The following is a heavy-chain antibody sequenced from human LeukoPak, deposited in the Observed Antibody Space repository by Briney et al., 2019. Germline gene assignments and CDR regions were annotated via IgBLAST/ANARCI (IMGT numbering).Heavy chain of an antibody. J-gene: IGHJ4*02. D-gene: IGHD3-9*01. CDR3: ARHSDYDILTGPNDY. CDR2: ISSSSSYI. Sequence: GGSLRLSCAASGFTFTNYWMSWVRQAPGKGLEWVSSISSSSSYIYYADSVKGRFTISRDNAKNSLFLQMTSLRAEDTAVYYCARHSDYDILTGPNDYWGQGTLVTVSS. CDR1: GFTFTNYW. V-gene: IGHV3-21*01.